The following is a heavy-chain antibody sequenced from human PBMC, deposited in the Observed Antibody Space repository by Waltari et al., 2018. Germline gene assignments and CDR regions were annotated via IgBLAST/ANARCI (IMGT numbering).Heavy chain of an antibody. CDR1: GGSTRSDN. Sequence: QVQLQESGPGLVKPSETLSLRCTVSGGSTRSDNWSWLRQPPGRGLEWIGYIYQSGSTNYNPSLKSRVTISKDMSKNQLSLTLTSVTAADTAIYYCARRFDYDYFDPWGQGILVTVSS. V-gene: IGHV4-59*08. CDR3: ARRFDYDYFDP. J-gene: IGHJ4*02. D-gene: IGHD3-16*01. CDR2: IYQSGST.